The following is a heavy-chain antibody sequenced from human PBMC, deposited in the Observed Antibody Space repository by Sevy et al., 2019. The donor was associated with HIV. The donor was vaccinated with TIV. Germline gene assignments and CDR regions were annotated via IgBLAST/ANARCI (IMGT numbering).Heavy chain of an antibody. D-gene: IGHD1-26*01. J-gene: IGHJ3*02. Sequence: GGSLRLSCAASGFTFSSYSMNWVRQAPGKGLEWVSSISSSGSYIYYADSVKGRFTISRDNAKNSLYLQMNSLRAEDTAVYYCARDPSGSYDNDAFDIWGQGTMVTVSS. CDR1: GFTFSSYS. CDR3: ARDPSGSYDNDAFDI. CDR2: ISSSGSYI. V-gene: IGHV3-21*01.